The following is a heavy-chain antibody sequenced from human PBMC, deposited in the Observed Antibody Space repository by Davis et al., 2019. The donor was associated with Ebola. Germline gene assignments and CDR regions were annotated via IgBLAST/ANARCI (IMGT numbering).Heavy chain of an antibody. Sequence: GGSLRLSCAASGFAFDDYAMAWVRQAPGKGLEWVSVIYSGGSTYYADSVKGRFTISRDNSKNTLYLQMNSLRAEDTAVYYCARDSTGRGYFDYWGQGTLVTVSS. CDR3: ARDSTGRGYFDY. V-gene: IGHV3-53*01. D-gene: IGHD1-1*01. CDR2: IYSGGST. J-gene: IGHJ4*02. CDR1: GFAFDDYA.